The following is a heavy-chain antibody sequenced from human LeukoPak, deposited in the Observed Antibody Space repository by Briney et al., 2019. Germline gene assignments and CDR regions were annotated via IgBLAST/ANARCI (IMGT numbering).Heavy chain of an antibody. CDR3: ARDGQQLVRQSGYYYYYYMDV. CDR2: INTNTGNP. V-gene: IGHV7-4-1*02. Sequence: ASVKVSCKASGYTFTSYAMNWVRQAPGQGLEWMGWINTNTGNPTYAQGFTGRFVFSLDTSVSTAYLQISSLKAEDTAVYYCARDGQQLVRQSGYYYYYYMDVWGKGTTVTVSS. CDR1: GYTFTSYA. D-gene: IGHD6-13*01. J-gene: IGHJ6*03.